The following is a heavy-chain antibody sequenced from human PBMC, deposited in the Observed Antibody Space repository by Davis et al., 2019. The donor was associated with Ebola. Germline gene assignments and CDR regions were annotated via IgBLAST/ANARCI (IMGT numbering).Heavy chain of an antibody. CDR3: ARLNCGGDCFATIRFDS. CDR1: GDSISTITYY. J-gene: IGHJ4*02. V-gene: IGHV4-39*01. Sequence: PSETLSLTCTVSGDSISTITYYWGWIRQPPGKGLEWIASIFYNGGTFYNPSLRDRVTLSIDTSKNQFSLRLNSVTAADTAMYYCARLNCGGDCFATIRFDSWGQGTLVTVSS. D-gene: IGHD2-21*02. CDR2: IFYNGGT.